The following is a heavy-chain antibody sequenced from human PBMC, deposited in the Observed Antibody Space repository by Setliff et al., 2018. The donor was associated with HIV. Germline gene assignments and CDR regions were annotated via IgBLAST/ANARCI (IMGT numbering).Heavy chain of an antibody. D-gene: IGHD2-2*01. V-gene: IGHV4-38-2*01. CDR1: GYSIRSGYY. CDR2: MFRTGTS. CDR3: ARFSLLYPPPLSSGAFDI. Sequence: PSETLSLTCAVSGYSIRSGYYWGWIRQSPGKGLEWIGTMFRTGTSYYNPSLTSRVTISQDTSKNQFSLKLNSLTAAATAVYYCARFSLLYPPPLSSGAFDIWGQGTMVTVSS. J-gene: IGHJ3*02.